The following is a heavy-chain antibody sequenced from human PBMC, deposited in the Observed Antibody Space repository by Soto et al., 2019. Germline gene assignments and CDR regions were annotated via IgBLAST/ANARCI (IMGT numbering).Heavy chain of an antibody. CDR1: GFTFSSYA. D-gene: IGHD3-10*01. CDR3: AKGHIYKWFGELLPLDYYYYYMDV. CDR2: ISGSGGST. Sequence: GGSLRLSCAASGFTFSSYAMSWVRQAPGKGLEWVSAISGSGGSTYYADSVKGRFTISRDNSKNTLYLQMNSLRAEDTAVYYCAKGHIYKWFGELLPLDYYYYYMDVWGKGTTVTVSS. V-gene: IGHV3-23*01. J-gene: IGHJ6*03.